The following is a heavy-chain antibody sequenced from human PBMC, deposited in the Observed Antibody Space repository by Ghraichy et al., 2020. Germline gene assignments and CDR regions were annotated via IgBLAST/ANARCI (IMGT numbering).Heavy chain of an antibody. J-gene: IGHJ4*02. D-gene: IGHD3-10*01. CDR2: ISGDGGST. V-gene: IGHV3-23*01. Sequence: GGSLRLSCAASGFTFDSYGLTWVRQAPGKGPECVSSISGDGGSTYYVDSVKGRFTISRDNSKNALFLQMNGLRVEDTAVYYCAKVTWYYSVSYGSGYFDSWGQGTLVTVST. CDR1: GFTFDSYG. CDR3: AKVTWYYSVSYGSGYFDS.